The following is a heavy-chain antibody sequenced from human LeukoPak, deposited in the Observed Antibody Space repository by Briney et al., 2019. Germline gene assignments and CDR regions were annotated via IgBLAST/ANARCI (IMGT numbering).Heavy chain of an antibody. CDR3: ARVRAAAGRKTHYYYYGMDV. V-gene: IGHV3-74*01. CDR1: GFTFSSYW. D-gene: IGHD6-13*01. Sequence: GSLRLSCAASGFTFSSYWMHWVRQAPRKGLVWVSRINSDGSSTSYADSVKGRFTISRDNAKNTLYLQMNSLRAEDTAVYYSARVRAAAGRKTHYYYYGMDVWGQGTTVTVSS. J-gene: IGHJ6*02. CDR2: INSDGSST.